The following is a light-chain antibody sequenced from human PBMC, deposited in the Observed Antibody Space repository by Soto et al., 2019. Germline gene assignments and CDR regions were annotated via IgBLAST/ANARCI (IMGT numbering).Light chain of an antibody. J-gene: IGKJ5*01. Sequence: IHIAHIPSSLSTSFGHRDTNNFRASQRINIYLNWYRQKPGKAPELLIYSASNLQSGVPSRFSGSGSGTDFTLTISSLQPEDFATYYCQQSFSTPTFGQGTRLEIK. CDR1: QRINIY. V-gene: IGKV1-39*01. CDR3: QQSFSTPT. CDR2: SAS.